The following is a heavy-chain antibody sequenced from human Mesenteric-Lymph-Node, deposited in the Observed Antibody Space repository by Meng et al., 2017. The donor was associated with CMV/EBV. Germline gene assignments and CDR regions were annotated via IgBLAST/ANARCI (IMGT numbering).Heavy chain of an antibody. CDR3: ARGVNSAFDI. Sequence: GESLKISCAASGFTFSDSSIYWVRQAPGKGLEWVSYVSGSTTYIDYAASVEGRFTISRDTSRNTVFLQMNSLRPDDTAVYYCARGVNSAFDIWGQGTMVTVSS. CDR2: VSGSTTYI. CDR1: GFTFSDSS. V-gene: IGHV3-21*01. J-gene: IGHJ3*02.